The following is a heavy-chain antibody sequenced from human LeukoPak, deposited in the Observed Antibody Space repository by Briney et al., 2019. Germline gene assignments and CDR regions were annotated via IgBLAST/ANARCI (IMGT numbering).Heavy chain of an antibody. V-gene: IGHV3-20*01. Sequence: GGSLTLSCAASGFKFDDYGMSWVRHVPGQGLEWVSGINWNGGSRGYADSVKGRFTISRDNAKNSVYLQMNSLRSEDTAFYHCARDRCSSTSCYNTPNWFDPWGQGTLVTVSS. CDR2: INWNGGSR. CDR3: ARDRCSSTSCYNTPNWFDP. J-gene: IGHJ5*02. CDR1: GFKFDDYG. D-gene: IGHD2-2*02.